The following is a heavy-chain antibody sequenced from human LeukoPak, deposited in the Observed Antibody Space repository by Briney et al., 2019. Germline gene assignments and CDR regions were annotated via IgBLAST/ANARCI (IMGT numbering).Heavy chain of an antibody. V-gene: IGHV1-8*01. CDR2: VSPDSGDT. Sequence: ASVKVSCKASGYTFTNNDINWVRQATGQGIEWMGWVSPDSGDTGYAPNFRGRVTMTTDTSINTAYMEPTSLTSEDTAIYYCTRGRAAGDWGQGTLVTVSS. J-gene: IGHJ4*02. CDR3: TRGRAAGD. CDR1: GYTFTNND. D-gene: IGHD6-19*01.